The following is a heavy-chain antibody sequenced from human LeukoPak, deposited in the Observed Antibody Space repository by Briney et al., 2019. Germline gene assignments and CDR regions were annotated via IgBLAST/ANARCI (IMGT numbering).Heavy chain of an antibody. V-gene: IGHV4-59*01. CDR3: ARVGGSGSHY. CDR2: IYYSGST. Sequence: PSETLSLTCTVSGGSISSYYWSWIRQPPGKGLEWIGYIYYSGSTNYNPSLKSRVTISVDTSKNQFSLKLSSVTAADTAVYYCARVGGSGSHYWGQGTLVTVSS. J-gene: IGHJ4*02. CDR1: GGSISSYY. D-gene: IGHD3-10*01.